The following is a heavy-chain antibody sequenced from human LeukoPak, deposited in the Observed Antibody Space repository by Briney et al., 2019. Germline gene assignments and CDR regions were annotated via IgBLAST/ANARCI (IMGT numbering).Heavy chain of an antibody. D-gene: IGHD4-17*01. Sequence: SETLSLTCTVSGGSISSSSNYWGWIRQPPGKGLEWIGSMYYSGSTYYNPSLKSRVTISVDTSKNQFFLKLTSVTAADTAVYYCARARGGTGIDYVAPFKASYYYGMDVWGQGTTVTVSS. J-gene: IGHJ6*02. V-gene: IGHV4-39*07. CDR2: MYYSGST. CDR1: GGSISSSSNY. CDR3: ARARGGTGIDYVAPFKASYYYGMDV.